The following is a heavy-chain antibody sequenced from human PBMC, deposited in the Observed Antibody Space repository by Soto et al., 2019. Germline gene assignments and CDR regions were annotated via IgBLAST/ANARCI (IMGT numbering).Heavy chain of an antibody. CDR3: ATSDVSAPESPSRMITFGGVKGDSFDI. CDR2: FDPEDGET. J-gene: IGHJ3*02. V-gene: IGHV1-24*01. CDR1: GYTLTELS. D-gene: IGHD3-16*01. Sequence: QVQLVQSGAEVKKPGASVKVSCKVSGYTLTELSMHWVRQAPGKGLEWMGGFDPEDGETIYAQKFQGRVTMTEDTSTDTAYMELSSLRSEDTAVYYCATSDVSAPESPSRMITFGGVKGDSFDIWGQGTMVTVSS.